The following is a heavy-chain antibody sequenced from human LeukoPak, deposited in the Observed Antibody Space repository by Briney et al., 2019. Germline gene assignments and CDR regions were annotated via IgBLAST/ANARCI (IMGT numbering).Heavy chain of an antibody. CDR2: ISAYNGNT. CDR1: GYTFTSYG. V-gene: IGHV1-18*01. J-gene: IGHJ4*02. CDR3: ARSFSNYYDSSGYSGFGY. Sequence: ASVKVSCKASGYTFTSYGISWVRQAPGQGLEWMGWISAYNGNTNYAQKLQGRVTMTTDTSTSTAYMELRSLRSEDTAVYYCARSFSNYYDSSGYSGFGYWGQGTLVTVSS. D-gene: IGHD3-22*01.